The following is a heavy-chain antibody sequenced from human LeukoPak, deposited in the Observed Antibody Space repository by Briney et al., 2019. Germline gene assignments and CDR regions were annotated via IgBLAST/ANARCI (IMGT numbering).Heavy chain of an antibody. CDR3: AKPVEMATIVGIFDY. CDR2: VDIHGGNT. V-gene: IGHV3-64*04. D-gene: IGHD5-24*01. Sequence: GGSLRLSCSASGFSFNSYAMHWVRQAPGRGLEYVSAVDIHGGNTYYADSVKGRFTISRDNSKNTLYLQMNSLRAEDTAVYYCAKPVEMATIVGIFDYWGQGTLVTVSS. J-gene: IGHJ4*02. CDR1: GFSFNSYA.